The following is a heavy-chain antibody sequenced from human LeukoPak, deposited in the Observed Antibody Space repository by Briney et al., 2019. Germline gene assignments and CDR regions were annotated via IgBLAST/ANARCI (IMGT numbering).Heavy chain of an antibody. CDR1: GYTFTSYY. J-gene: IGHJ3*02. CDR3: ASRGWVEWDLLDFDI. V-gene: IGHV1-46*03. Sequence: ASVKVSCKASGYTFTSYYMHWVRQAPGQGLEWMGLINPSGGSTSYAQKFQGRVTMSRDMSTSTVYMELSSLRSEDTAVYYCASRGWVEWDLLDFDIWGQGTMVTVSS. D-gene: IGHD3-3*01. CDR2: INPSGGST.